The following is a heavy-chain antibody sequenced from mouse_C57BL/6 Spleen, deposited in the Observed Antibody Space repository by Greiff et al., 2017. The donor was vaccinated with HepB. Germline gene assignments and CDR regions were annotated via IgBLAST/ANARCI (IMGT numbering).Heavy chain of an antibody. V-gene: IGHV1-69*01. D-gene: IGHD2-2*01. Sequence: QVQLQQPGAELVMPGATVKLSCKASGYTFTSYWMHWVKQRPGQGLEWIGEIDPSDSYTNYNQKFKGKSTLTVDKSSSTAYMQLSSLTSEDSAVYYCASSTMVTTWYFDVWGTGTTVTVSS. CDR1: GYTFTSYW. CDR3: ASSTMVTTWYFDV. CDR2: IDPSDSYT. J-gene: IGHJ1*03.